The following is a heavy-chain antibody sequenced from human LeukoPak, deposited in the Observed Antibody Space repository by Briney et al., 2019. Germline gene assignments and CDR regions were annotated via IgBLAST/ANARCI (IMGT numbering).Heavy chain of an antibody. CDR2: ISSSGSTI. J-gene: IGHJ5*02. CDR3: ARENGITGTTYNWFDP. V-gene: IGHV3-11*01. CDR1: GFTFSDYY. D-gene: IGHD1-7*01. Sequence: PGGSLRLSCAAPGFTFSDYYMSWIRQAPGKGLEWVSYISSSGSTIYYADSVKGRFTISRDNAKNSLYLQMNSLRAEDTAVYYCARENGITGTTYNWFDPWGQGTLVTVSS.